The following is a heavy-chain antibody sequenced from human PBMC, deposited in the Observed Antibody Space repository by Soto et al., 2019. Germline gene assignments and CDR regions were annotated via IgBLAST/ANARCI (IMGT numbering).Heavy chain of an antibody. CDR2: IKSKASNYAT. CDR1: GFTFSGSD. V-gene: IGHV3-73*01. J-gene: IGHJ5*02. D-gene: IGHD6-25*01. CDR3: ICRAASGAPMSYDP. Sequence: DVQLVESGGGLVQPGGSLKLSCAGSGFTFSGSDIHWVRQASGKGLEWVGRIKSKASNYATSYGASVTGRFTVSRDDSETTPYFPMHPLQTQHTSVYYCICRAASGAPMSYDPWGHGTLVTVSS.